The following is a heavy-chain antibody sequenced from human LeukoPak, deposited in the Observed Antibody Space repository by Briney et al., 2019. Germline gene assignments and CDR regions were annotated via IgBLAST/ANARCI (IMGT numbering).Heavy chain of an antibody. J-gene: IGHJ6*03. CDR3: ARLWDSTGLYFYYYMDV. D-gene: IGHD6-19*01. Sequence: SETLSLTCTVSGVSIRGDSYYWGWIRQPPGKGLEWIGNYHIGNTYYNPSLKSRVTISEDTSKNQFSLRVNSVTAADTAVYYCARLWDSTGLYFYYYMDVWGEGTTVTVSS. CDR2: YHIGNT. CDR1: GVSIRGDSYY. V-gene: IGHV4-39*01.